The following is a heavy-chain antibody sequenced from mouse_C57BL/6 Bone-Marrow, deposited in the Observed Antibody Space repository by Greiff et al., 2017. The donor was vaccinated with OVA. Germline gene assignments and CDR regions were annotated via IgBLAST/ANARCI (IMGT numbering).Heavy chain of an antibody. CDR1: GFTFSSYG. Sequence: EVKLVESGGDLVKPGGSLKLSCAASGFTFSSYGMSWVRQTPDKRLEWVATISSGGSYTYYPDSVKGRFTISRDNAKNTLYLQMSSLKSEDTAMYYCARHGYYGEVAYWGQGTLVTVSA. V-gene: IGHV5-6*01. D-gene: IGHD2-3*01. CDR3: ARHGYYGEVAY. J-gene: IGHJ3*01. CDR2: ISSGGSYT.